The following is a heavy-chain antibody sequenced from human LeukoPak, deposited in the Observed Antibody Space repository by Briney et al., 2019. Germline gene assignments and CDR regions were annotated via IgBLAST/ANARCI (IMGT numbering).Heavy chain of an antibody. CDR2: IRREANGGTA. V-gene: IGHV3-49*04. D-gene: IGHD5-12*01. Sequence: PGGSLRLSCTTSGFTFGDYDMSWVRRAPGKGLEWVGLIRREANGGTAEYAASVKGRFTISRDDSKNVAFLHVNSLETEDTAVYYCTRADGAYDKGFFDYWGQGTLVTVSS. J-gene: IGHJ4*02. CDR1: GFTFGDYD. CDR3: TRADGAYDKGFFDY.